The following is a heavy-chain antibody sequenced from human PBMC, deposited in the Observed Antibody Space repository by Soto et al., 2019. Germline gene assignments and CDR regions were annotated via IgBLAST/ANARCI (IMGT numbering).Heavy chain of an antibody. V-gene: IGHV1-46*01. J-gene: IGHJ4*02. CDR3: ARGGHVVVVTAALDY. CDR1: GDTFTDYY. Sequence: QVQLVQSGAEVKKPGASVKVSCKASGDTFTDYYIHWVRQAPGQGLEWMGTVNPSGGHTTYAQHFLGRMTXTXXXPXXTLYVELTSLTSEDTAVYYCARGGHVVVVTAALDYWGQGTLVTVSS. CDR2: VNPSGGHT. D-gene: IGHD2-21*02.